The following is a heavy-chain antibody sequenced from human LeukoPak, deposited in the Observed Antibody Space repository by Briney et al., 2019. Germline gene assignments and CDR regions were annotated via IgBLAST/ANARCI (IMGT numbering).Heavy chain of an antibody. CDR1: GFTVGTNY. J-gene: IGHJ2*01. CDR2: IYSGGTK. D-gene: IGHD1-26*01. CDR3: SRVVGHFHWNLDL. V-gene: IGHV3-53*01. Sequence: GGSLRLYCAASGFTVGTNYMNWVRQAPGKGLEWVSIIYSGGTKNYADFVKGRLTISRHPYKNTLPLQMNSRRAEETAVYFCSRVVGHFHWNLDLWGRGTLLIVSS.